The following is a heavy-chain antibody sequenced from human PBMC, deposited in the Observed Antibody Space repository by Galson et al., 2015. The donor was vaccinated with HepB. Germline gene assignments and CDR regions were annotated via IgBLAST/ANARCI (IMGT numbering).Heavy chain of an antibody. V-gene: IGHV3-11*06. Sequence: SLRLSCAVSGFTFSDYYMSWIRQAPGKGLEWVSYISSTSSYTNYADSVKGRFTISRDNAKNSLSLQMNSLRAEDTAVYYCAREGVTAGPWYFDLWGRGTLVTVSS. CDR2: ISSTSSYT. CDR1: GFTFSDYY. D-gene: IGHD3-10*01. J-gene: IGHJ2*01. CDR3: AREGVTAGPWYFDL.